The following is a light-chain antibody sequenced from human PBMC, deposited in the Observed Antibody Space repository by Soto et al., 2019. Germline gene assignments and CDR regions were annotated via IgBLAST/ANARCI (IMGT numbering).Light chain of an antibody. CDR1: QNVGTN. CDR2: GAS. J-gene: IGKJ4*01. V-gene: IGKV3D-15*01. Sequence: IVMTQSPAPLSVSPGEGVTLSCRASQNVGTNLAWYQQRPRQSPRLLIYGASTRATGVPASFSGSGSGTEFTLTIKSLQSEDFAVYFCQQYNNWGLAFGGGTKVEI. CDR3: QQYNNWGLA.